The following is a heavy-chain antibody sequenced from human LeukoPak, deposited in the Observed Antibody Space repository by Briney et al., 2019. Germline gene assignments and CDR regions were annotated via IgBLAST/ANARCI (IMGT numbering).Heavy chain of an antibody. Sequence: ASVKVSCKASGYTFTSYGISWVRPAPGQGLEWMGWISAYNGNTNYAQKLQGRVTMTTDTSTSTAYMELRSLRSDDTAVYYCARDRSYYDSSGYPHYWYFDLWGRGTLVTVSS. CDR2: ISAYNGNT. CDR3: ARDRSYYDSSGYPHYWYFDL. CDR1: GYTFTSYG. V-gene: IGHV1-18*01. J-gene: IGHJ2*01. D-gene: IGHD3-22*01.